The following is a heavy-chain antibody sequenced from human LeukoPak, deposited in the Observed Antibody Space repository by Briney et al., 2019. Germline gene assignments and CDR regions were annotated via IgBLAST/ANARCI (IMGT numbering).Heavy chain of an antibody. J-gene: IGHJ4*02. CDR2: IGINSGNT. V-gene: IGHV3-48*01. D-gene: IGHD3-22*01. Sequence: GGSLGLSYAASGYTFSDYSMNGVRQAPGKGLEWIRYIGINSGNTNYADFVKGRFTISGDKAKNSLHLQMNSLRGEDTAVYYCARDYYYAFENWGQVTLVSVSS. CDR1: GYTFSDYS. CDR3: ARDYYYAFEN.